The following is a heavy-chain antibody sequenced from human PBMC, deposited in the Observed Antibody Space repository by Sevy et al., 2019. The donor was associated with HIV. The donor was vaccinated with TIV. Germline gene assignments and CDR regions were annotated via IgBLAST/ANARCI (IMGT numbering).Heavy chain of an antibody. CDR2: INHSGST. D-gene: IGHD3-10*01. CDR3: YGSGSYYEIDYYGMDV. CDR1: GGSFSGYY. Sequence: SETLSLTCGVYGGSFSGYYWSWIRQPPGKGLEWIGEINHSGSTNYNPSLKSRVTISVDTSKNQFSLKLSSVTAADTAVYYAYGSGSYYEIDYYGMDVWGQGTMVTVSS. V-gene: IGHV4-34*01. J-gene: IGHJ6*02.